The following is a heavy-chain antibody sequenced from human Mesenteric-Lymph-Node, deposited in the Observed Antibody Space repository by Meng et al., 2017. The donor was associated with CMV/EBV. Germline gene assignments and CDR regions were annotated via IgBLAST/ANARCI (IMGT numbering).Heavy chain of an antibody. Sequence: SETLSLTCTVSGGSISSSSYYWGWIRQPPGKGPEWIGSIYYSGSTYYNPSLKSRVTISVDTSKNQFSLKLSSVTAADTAVYYCARDPGDLHHYDFWSGYYRVYFDYWGQGTLVTVSS. J-gene: IGHJ4*02. CDR2: IYYSGST. D-gene: IGHD3-3*01. CDR3: ARDPGDLHHYDFWSGYYRVYFDY. CDR1: GGSISSSSYY. V-gene: IGHV4-39*07.